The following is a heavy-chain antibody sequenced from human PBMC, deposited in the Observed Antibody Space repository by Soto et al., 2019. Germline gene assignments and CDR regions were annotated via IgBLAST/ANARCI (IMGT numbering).Heavy chain of an antibody. CDR3: ASGYYGSGSRNGMDV. V-gene: IGHV4-34*01. CDR2: INQSGST. CDR1: GGSFSGYY. D-gene: IGHD3-10*01. Sequence: SETLSLTCAVYGGSFSGYYWSWIRQPPGKGLGWIGEINQSGSTNYNPSLKSRVTISVXXXXXXFXLXLXXXTAAXTAVYYCASGYYGSGSRNGMDVWGQGTTVTVSS. J-gene: IGHJ6*02.